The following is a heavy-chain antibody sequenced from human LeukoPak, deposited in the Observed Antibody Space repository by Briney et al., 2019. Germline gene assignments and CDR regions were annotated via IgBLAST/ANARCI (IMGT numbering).Heavy chain of an antibody. V-gene: IGHV3-53*01. Sequence: GGSLRLSCAASGFTVSSKYMSWVRQAPGKGLEWVSVIYSGGSTYYADSVKGRFTISRDNAKNSLYLQMNSLRAEDTAVYYCARDPLRDSSGWYVEGDFDYWGQGTLVTVSS. CDR3: ARDPLRDSSGWYVEGDFDY. D-gene: IGHD6-19*01. CDR1: GFTVSSKY. CDR2: IYSGGST. J-gene: IGHJ4*02.